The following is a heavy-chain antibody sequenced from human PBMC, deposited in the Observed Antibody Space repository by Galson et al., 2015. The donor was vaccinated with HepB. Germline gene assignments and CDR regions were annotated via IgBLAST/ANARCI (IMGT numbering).Heavy chain of an antibody. J-gene: IGHJ4*02. CDR3: ARSPLGSTYYRS. D-gene: IGHD1-26*01. CDR1: GGSFSDYY. V-gene: IGHV4-34*01. Sequence: LSLTCAVYGGSFSDYYWSWIRQPPGKGLEWIGENNHSGRSNYNPSPKSRVTISVDTSKNQFSLKLSSVTAADTAVYYCARSPLGSTYYRSWGQGTLVTVSS. CDR2: NNHSGRS.